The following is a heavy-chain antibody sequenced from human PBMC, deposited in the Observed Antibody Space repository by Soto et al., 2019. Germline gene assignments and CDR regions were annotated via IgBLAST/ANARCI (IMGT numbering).Heavy chain of an antibody. V-gene: IGHV1-18*01. CDR1: GYTFTSYG. Sequence: QVQLVQSGTEVKKPGASVKVSCKASGYTFTSYGISWVRQAPGQGLEWMGWISAYNVNTNYAQKLQGRVTMTTDTSTSTAYMELRSLRSDDTAVYYCAGPPVYCSSTSCYYFDYWGQGTLVTVSS. CDR2: ISAYNVNT. J-gene: IGHJ4*02. CDR3: AGPPVYCSSTSCYYFDY. D-gene: IGHD2-2*01.